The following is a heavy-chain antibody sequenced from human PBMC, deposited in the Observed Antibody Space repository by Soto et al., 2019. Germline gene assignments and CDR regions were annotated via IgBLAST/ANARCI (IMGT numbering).Heavy chain of an antibody. V-gene: IGHV3-15*01. CDR2: IKNLIEGGTT. J-gene: IGHJ4*02. Sequence: KAGGSLRLSCAASGFTFSNAWMSWVRQAPGKGLEWVGRIKNLIEGGTTDYAAPVKGRFTISRDDSINTLYLQMNSLKTEDTAVYYCTAVNNMAMPGPVYWGQGTLVTVSS. D-gene: IGHD6-19*01. CDR3: TAVNNMAMPGPVY. CDR1: GFTFSNAW.